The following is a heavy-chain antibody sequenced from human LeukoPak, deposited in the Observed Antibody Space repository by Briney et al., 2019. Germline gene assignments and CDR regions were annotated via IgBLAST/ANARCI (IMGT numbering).Heavy chain of an antibody. J-gene: IGHJ4*02. CDR2: ISGSDGST. CDR3: AKGRGYCTGGSCYSDY. D-gene: IGHD2-15*01. V-gene: IGHV3-23*01. CDR1: GFTFSNYA. Sequence: GGSLRLSCTASGFTFSNYAMSWVRQAPGKGLEWVSPISGSDGSTYYADSVKGRFTISRDNSKKTLYMQMNRLRVEDTAIYYCAKGRGYCTGGSCYSDYWGQGTLVTVSS.